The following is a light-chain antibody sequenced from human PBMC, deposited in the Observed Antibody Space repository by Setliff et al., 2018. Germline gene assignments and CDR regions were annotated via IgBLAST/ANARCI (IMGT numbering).Light chain of an antibody. V-gene: IGLV2-8*01. CDR2: EVT. Sequence: QSALTQPPSASGSPGQSVTIPCTGTGGLVGGYNYVSWYQQHPGKAPKLIIYEVTKRPSGVPDRFSGSNSGNTASLTVSGLQAEDEADYYCSLYSGSNNFFFGSGTKV. CDR3: SLYSGSNNFF. J-gene: IGLJ1*01. CDR1: GGLVGGYNY.